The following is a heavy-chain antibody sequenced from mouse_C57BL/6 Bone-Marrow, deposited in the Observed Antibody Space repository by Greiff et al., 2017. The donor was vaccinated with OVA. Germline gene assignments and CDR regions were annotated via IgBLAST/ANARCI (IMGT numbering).Heavy chain of an antibody. V-gene: IGHV1-81*01. CDR2: IYPRSGNT. Sequence: QVQLQQSGAELARPGASVKLSCKASGYTFTSSGISWVKQRTGQGLEWIGEIYPRSGNTYYNEKFKGKATLTADKSSSTAYMELRSLTSEDSAVYFCARAPTGRPWFAYWGQGTLVTVSA. D-gene: IGHD4-1*01. CDR3: ARAPTGRPWFAY. J-gene: IGHJ3*01. CDR1: GYTFTSSG.